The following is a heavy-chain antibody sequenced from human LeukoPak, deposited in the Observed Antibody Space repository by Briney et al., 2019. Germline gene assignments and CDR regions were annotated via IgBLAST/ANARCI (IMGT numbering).Heavy chain of an antibody. D-gene: IGHD3-22*01. CDR1: GGSFSGYY. Sequence: PSETLSLTCTVYGGSFSGYYWSWIRQPPGKGLEWIGEINHSGSTNYNPSLKSRVTISVETSKNQFSLKLSSVTAADTAVYYCARVTGYMIEDYFDYWGQGTLVTVSS. V-gene: IGHV4-34*01. CDR2: INHSGST. CDR3: ARVTGYMIEDYFDY. J-gene: IGHJ4*02.